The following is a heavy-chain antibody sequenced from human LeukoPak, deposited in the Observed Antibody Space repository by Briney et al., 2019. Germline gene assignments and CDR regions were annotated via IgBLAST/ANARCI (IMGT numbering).Heavy chain of an antibody. CDR3: ARDAPYSSGWYFPSNYYYYYGMDV. D-gene: IGHD6-19*01. Sequence: ASVKVSCKASGYTFTSYGISWVRQAPGQGLERMGWISAYNGNTNYAQKLQGRVTMTTDTSTSTAYMELRSLRSDDTAVYYCARDAPYSSGWYFPSNYYYYYGMDVWGQGTTVTVSS. CDR2: ISAYNGNT. CDR1: GYTFTSYG. V-gene: IGHV1-18*01. J-gene: IGHJ6*02.